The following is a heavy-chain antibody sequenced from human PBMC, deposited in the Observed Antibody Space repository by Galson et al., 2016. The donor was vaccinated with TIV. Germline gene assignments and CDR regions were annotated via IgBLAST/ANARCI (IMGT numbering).Heavy chain of an antibody. CDR2: IDYSGGT. CDR3: ARDWDYYYGMDV. Sequence: SETLSLTCNVSGGSVSSGSYHWSWIRQPPGKGLEWIAYIDYSGGTEYNPSLKSRVTISADTSKNQFSLEVRSVTAADTAVYFCARDWDYYYGMDVWGQGTTVTVSS. V-gene: IGHV4-61*01. J-gene: IGHJ6*02. CDR1: GGSVSSGSYH. D-gene: IGHD3-16*01.